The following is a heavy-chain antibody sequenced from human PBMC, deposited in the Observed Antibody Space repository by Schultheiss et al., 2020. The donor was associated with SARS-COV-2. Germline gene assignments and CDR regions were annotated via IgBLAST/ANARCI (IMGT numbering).Heavy chain of an antibody. D-gene: IGHD5-12*01. Sequence: GESLKISCAASGFTFSNAWMSWVRQAPGKGLEWVANIKQDGSEKYYVDSVKGRFTISRDNAKNSLYLQMSSLRAEDTAVYYCAGGPGWLPVSWGQGTLVTVSS. CDR2: IKQDGSEK. CDR1: GFTFSNAW. V-gene: IGHV3-7*03. CDR3: AGGPGWLPVS. J-gene: IGHJ5*02.